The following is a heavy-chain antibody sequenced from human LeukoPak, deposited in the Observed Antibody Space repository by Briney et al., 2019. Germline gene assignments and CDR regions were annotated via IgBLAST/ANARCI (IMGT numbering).Heavy chain of an antibody. D-gene: IGHD3-9*01. Sequence: SETLSLTCTVSGGSISSHYWSWIRQPPGKGLESIGHIYYSGNSNYNPSLKSRVTMSVDTSKNQLSLKLTSVTAADTGVYYCARDRRPIFGYMDVWGKGTTVTVSS. J-gene: IGHJ6*03. V-gene: IGHV4-59*11. CDR2: IYYSGNS. CDR1: GGSISSHY. CDR3: ARDRRPIFGYMDV.